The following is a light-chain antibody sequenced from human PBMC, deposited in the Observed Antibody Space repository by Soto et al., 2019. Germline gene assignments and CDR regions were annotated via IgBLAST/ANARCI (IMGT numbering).Light chain of an antibody. V-gene: IGLV1-44*01. J-gene: IGLJ2*01. CDR3: AAWDGSLNNVL. Sequence: QSVLTQPPSASGTPGQRVSISCSGSGSSIGTNTVNWYRQLPGTAPKLLIYANNQRPSGVPDRLSGSKSGTSASLAISGLQSEDEAEYYCAAWDGSLNNVLFGGGTKLTVL. CDR1: GSSIGTNT. CDR2: ANN.